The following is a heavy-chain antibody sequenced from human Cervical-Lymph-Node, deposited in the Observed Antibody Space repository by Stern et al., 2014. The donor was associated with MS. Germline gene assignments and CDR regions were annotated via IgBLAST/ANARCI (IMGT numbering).Heavy chain of an antibody. CDR1: GFTFDDYA. V-gene: IGHV3-9*01. D-gene: IGHD5-18*01. J-gene: IGHJ1*01. Sequence: EVQLVESGGGLVQPGRSLRLSCAASGFTFDDYAMHWVRQAPGKGLEWVSGISWNSGSIGYADSVKGRFTISRDNAKNSLYLQMNSLRAEDTALYYCAKDSGAISYGFQHWGQGTLVTVSS. CDR3: AKDSGAISYGFQH. CDR2: ISWNSGSI.